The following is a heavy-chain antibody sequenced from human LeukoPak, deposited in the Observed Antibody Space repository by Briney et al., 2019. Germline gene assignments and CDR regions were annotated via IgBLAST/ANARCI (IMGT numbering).Heavy chain of an antibody. J-gene: IGHJ6*02. Sequence: ASVKVSCKVSGYTFTGYYMHWVRQAPGQGLAWMGRINPNSGGTNYAQKLQGRVTMTTDTSTSTAYMELRSLRSDDTAVYYCARDPGDVYYYGMDVWGQGTTVTVSS. CDR3: ARDPGDVYYYGMDV. V-gene: IGHV1-2*06. D-gene: IGHD3-10*01. CDR1: GYTFTGYY. CDR2: INPNSGGT.